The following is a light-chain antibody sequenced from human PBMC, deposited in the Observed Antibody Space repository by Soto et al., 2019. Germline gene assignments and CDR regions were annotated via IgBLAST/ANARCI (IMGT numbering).Light chain of an antibody. J-gene: IGLJ1*01. CDR2: DVS. CDR1: SSDVGGYNY. Sequence: QSVLTQPASVSGSPGQSITISGTGTSSDVGGYNYVSWYQQHPGKAPKLMIYDVSNRPSGVSNRFSGSKSGNTASLTISGLQAEDEADYYCSSYTSSSTLPYVFGTGTKVTVL. V-gene: IGLV2-14*01. CDR3: SSYTSSSTLPYV.